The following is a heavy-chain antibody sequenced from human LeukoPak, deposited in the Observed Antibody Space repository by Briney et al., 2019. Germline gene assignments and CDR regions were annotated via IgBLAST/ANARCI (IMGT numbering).Heavy chain of an antibody. CDR3: AGTPVVTQEGFDY. CDR1: GGSFSGYY. D-gene: IGHD4-23*01. J-gene: IGHJ4*02. Sequence: KPSETLSLXCAVYGGSFSGYYWSWIRQPPGKGLEWIGEINHSGSTNYNPSLKSRVTISVDTSKNQFSLKLSSVTAADTAVYYCAGTPVVTQEGFDYWGQGTLVTVSS. V-gene: IGHV4-34*01. CDR2: INHSGST.